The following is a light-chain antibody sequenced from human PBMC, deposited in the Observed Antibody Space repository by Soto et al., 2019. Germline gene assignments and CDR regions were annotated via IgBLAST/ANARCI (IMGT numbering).Light chain of an antibody. CDR2: WAS. J-gene: IGKJ5*01. CDR1: QSVLYSSNSKNY. Sequence: DIVMTQSPDSLALSLCDRSTINCKSSQSVLYSSNSKNYLAWYQQKAGQPPKLLIYWASTRESGVPDRFSGSGSGTDFTLTISSLQAEDVAVYYCQQHHSTPLAFGQGTRLEIK. CDR3: QQHHSTPLA. V-gene: IGKV4-1*01.